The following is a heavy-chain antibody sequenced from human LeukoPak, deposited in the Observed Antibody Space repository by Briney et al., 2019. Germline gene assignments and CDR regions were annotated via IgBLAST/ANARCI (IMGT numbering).Heavy chain of an antibody. V-gene: IGHV4-39*01. CDR1: GGSISSSSYY. Sequence: SETLSLTCTVSGGSISSSSYYWGWIRQPPGKGLEWIGSIYYSGSTYYNPSLKSRVTISVDTSKNQFSLKLSSVTAADTAVYYCARHFPRTTLYYFDYWGQGTLVTVSS. J-gene: IGHJ4*02. CDR2: IYYSGST. D-gene: IGHD2-2*01. CDR3: ARHFPRTTLYYFDY.